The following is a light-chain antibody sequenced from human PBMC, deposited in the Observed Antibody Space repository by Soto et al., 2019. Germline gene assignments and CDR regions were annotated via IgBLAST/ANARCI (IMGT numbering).Light chain of an antibody. Sequence: QPVLTQSPSASASLGDSVKLTCTLSSGHSSYAIAWHQQQPEKGPRYLMKLSSDDSHSKGDGIPDRFSGSSSGAERYLTISSLQSEDEADYYCQTWDTGARVVFGGGTKLTVL. CDR3: QTWDTGARVV. CDR2: LSSDDSH. CDR1: SGHSSYA. V-gene: IGLV4-69*01. J-gene: IGLJ2*01.